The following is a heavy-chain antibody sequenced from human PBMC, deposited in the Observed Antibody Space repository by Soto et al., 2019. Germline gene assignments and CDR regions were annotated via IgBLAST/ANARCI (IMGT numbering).Heavy chain of an antibody. CDR2: ISSSGSTI. D-gene: IGHD4-17*01. V-gene: IGHV3-48*03. Sequence: EVQLVESGGGLVQPGGSLRLSCAASGFTFSSYEMNWVRQAPGKGREWVSYISSSGSTIYYADSVKGRFPISRDNAKNSLYLQMNSLRAEDTAVYYCARALRQWGYFDYWGQGTLVTVSS. J-gene: IGHJ4*02. CDR3: ARALRQWGYFDY. CDR1: GFTFSSYE.